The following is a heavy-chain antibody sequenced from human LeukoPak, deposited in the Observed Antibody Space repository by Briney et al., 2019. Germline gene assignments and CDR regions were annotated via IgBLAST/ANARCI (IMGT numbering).Heavy chain of an antibody. V-gene: IGHV4-4*07. CDR2: IYTSGST. CDR1: GGSISSYY. Sequence: SETLSLTCTVSGGSISSYYWSWIRQPAGKGLEWIGRIYTSGSTNYNPSLKSRVTMSVDTSKNQFSLKLSSVTAADTVVYCCARKEIYPPWFDPWGQGTLVTVSS. CDR3: ARKEIYPPWFDP. J-gene: IGHJ5*02.